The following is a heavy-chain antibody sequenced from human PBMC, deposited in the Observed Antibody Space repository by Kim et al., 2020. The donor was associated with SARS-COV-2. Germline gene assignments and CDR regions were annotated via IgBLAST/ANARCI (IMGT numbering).Heavy chain of an antibody. CDR1: GYTFTSYD. V-gene: IGHV1-8*01. CDR3: ARVYTMVRGVPLGY. J-gene: IGHJ4*02. CDR2: MNPNSGNT. D-gene: IGHD3-10*01. Sequence: ASVKVSCKASGYTFTSYDINWVRQATGQGLEWMGWMNPNSGNTGYAQKFQGRVTMTRNTSISTAYMELSSLRSEDTAVYYCARVYTMVRGVPLGYWGQGTLVTVSS.